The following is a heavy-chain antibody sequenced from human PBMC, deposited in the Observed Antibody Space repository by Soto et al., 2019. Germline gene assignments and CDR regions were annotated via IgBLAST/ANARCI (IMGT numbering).Heavy chain of an antibody. J-gene: IGHJ5*02. CDR3: SSDTFGLRDT. D-gene: IGHD3-3*01. CDR2: INPDGTKT. CDR1: GFTFSAYW. V-gene: IGHV3-74*01. Sequence: VGSLRLSCAVSGFTFSAYWMHWVRQTPGKGLVWVSRINPDGTKTNYADSVEGRFTISRDNAKSTLYLQMNSLSAEDTAIYFCSSDTFGLRDTWGQGTLVTVSS.